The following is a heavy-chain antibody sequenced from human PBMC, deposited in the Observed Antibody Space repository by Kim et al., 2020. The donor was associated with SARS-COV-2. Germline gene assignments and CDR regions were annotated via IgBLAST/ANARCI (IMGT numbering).Heavy chain of an antibody. CDR3: AREGTTVTTVGDY. Sequence: YAQKFQGRVTMTRDTSTTTVYMELSSLRSEDTAVYYCAREGTTVTTVGDYWGQGTLVTVSS. D-gene: IGHD4-17*01. J-gene: IGHJ4*02. V-gene: IGHV1-46*01.